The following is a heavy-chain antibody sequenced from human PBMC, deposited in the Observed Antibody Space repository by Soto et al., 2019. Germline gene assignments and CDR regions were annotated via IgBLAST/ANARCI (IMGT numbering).Heavy chain of an antibody. J-gene: IGHJ4*02. CDR3: ASVTFGGVVLAH. CDR2: IYFNGNT. Sequence: SETPSLTCSVSADSFSKYYWTWIRQPPGEGLEWIGYIYFNGNTNYNPSLKGRVTISIGTSKKQFSLNLSSVTAADTAVYYCASVTFGGVVLAHWGQGTLVTVSS. CDR1: ADSFSKYY. V-gene: IGHV4-59*01. D-gene: IGHD3-16*01.